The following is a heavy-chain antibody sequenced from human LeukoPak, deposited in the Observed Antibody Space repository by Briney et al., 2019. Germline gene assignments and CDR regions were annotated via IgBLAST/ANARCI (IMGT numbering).Heavy chain of an antibody. Sequence: ASVKVSCKASGYTFTSYDINWVRQATGQGLEWMGWMNPNSGNTGYAQKFQGRVTMTRNTSISTAYMELSSLRSEDTAVYYCARGNGGGLLWFGEVAAFDIWGQGTMATVSS. CDR2: MNPNSGNT. V-gene: IGHV1-8*01. CDR1: GYTFTSYD. J-gene: IGHJ3*02. D-gene: IGHD3-10*01. CDR3: ARGNGGGLLWFGEVAAFDI.